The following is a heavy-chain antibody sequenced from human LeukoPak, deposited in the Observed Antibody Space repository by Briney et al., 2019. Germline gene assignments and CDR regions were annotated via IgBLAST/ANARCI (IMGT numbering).Heavy chain of an antibody. V-gene: IGHV1-69*05. Sequence: SVKVSCKASGGTFSSYAISWVRQAPGQGLEWMGGIIPIFGTANYAQKFQGRVTITTDESTSTAYMELSSLRSEDTAVYYCARGRTSPYRGGDCWDYYYYMDVWGKGTTVTVSS. J-gene: IGHJ6*03. CDR2: IIPIFGTA. CDR3: ARGRTSPYRGGDCWDYYYYMDV. CDR1: GGTFSSYA. D-gene: IGHD2-21*02.